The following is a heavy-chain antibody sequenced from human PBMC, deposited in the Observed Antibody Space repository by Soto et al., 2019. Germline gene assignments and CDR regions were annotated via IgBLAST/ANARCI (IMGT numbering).Heavy chain of an antibody. V-gene: IGHV4-34*01. CDR2: INHSGST. J-gene: IGHJ5*02. D-gene: IGHD2-2*01. CDR1: GGSFSGYY. CDR3: ARVGQAIVPAANRTRNWFDP. Sequence: QVQLQQWGAGLLKPSETLSLTCAVYGGSFSGYYWSWIRQPPGKGLEWIGEINHSGSTNYNPSLKRLVTISVDTSKTQFSLKLSSVTAADTAVYYCARVGQAIVPAANRTRNWFDPWGQGTLVTVSS.